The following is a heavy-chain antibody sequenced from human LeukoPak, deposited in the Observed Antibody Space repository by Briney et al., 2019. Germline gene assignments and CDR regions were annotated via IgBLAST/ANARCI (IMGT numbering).Heavy chain of an antibody. V-gene: IGHV3-23*01. J-gene: IGHJ4*02. D-gene: IGHD3-9*01. CDR2: ISGGGDSA. Sequence: GGSLRLSCVASGFTFSNYAMSWVRQAPGKGLEWVSVISGGGDSAYYADSVKGRFTISRDNSKNTLYVQVNSLRAEDTAVYYCAKRHDIVTGFYSIDFWGQGTLVTVSS. CDR1: GFTFSNYA. CDR3: AKRHDIVTGFYSIDF.